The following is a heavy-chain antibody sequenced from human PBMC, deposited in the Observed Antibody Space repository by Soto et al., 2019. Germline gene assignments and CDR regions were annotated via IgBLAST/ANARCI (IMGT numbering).Heavy chain of an antibody. CDR3: ARATIFGVVTDPYFDY. CDR1: GYTFTSYA. CDR2: INAGNGNT. D-gene: IGHD3-3*01. J-gene: IGHJ4*02. Sequence: ASVKVSCKASGYTFTSYAMHWVRQAPGQRLEWMGWINAGNGNTKYSQEFQGRVTITRDTSASTAYMELSSLRSEDTAVYYCARATIFGVVTDPYFDYWGQGTLVTVSS. V-gene: IGHV1-3*01.